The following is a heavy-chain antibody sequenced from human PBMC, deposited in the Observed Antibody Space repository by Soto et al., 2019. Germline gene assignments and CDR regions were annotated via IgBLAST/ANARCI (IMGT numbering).Heavy chain of an antibody. CDR2: INPLFGTT. V-gene: IGHV1-69*01. CDR1: GGTFSSYT. D-gene: IGHD6-13*01. J-gene: IGHJ5*02. Sequence: QVQLVQSGAEVKKPGSSVKVSCQASGGTFSSYTVTWVRQAPGQGFEWMGGINPLFGTTSYAQRFQGRVSITAGDSTTIAHMKLSRLRSEDTAVYYCARGGNIAAGIAVAGSPHWFDTWGQGTLVTVSS. CDR3: ARGGNIAAGIAVAGSPHWFDT.